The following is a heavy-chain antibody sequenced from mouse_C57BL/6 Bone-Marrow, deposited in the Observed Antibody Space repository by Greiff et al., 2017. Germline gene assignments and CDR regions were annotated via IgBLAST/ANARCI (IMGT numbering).Heavy chain of an antibody. V-gene: IGHV1-69*01. J-gene: IGHJ1*03. CDR1: GYTFTSYW. D-gene: IGHD2-4*01. CDR3: ARDDDYDEGWYFDV. Sequence: VQLQQPGAELVMPVASVKLSCKASGYTFTSYWMHWVKPRPGQGLAWIGEIDPSDSYTNYNQKFKGKSTLTVDKSSSTAYMQLISLTSEDSAVYYCARDDDYDEGWYFDVWGTGTTVTVSS. CDR2: IDPSDSYT.